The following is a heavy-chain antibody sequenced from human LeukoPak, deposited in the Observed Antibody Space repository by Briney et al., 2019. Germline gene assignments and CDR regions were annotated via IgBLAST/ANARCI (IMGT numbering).Heavy chain of an antibody. CDR2: IYYSGST. J-gene: IGHJ4*02. D-gene: IGHD3-16*01. CDR1: GGSISSSSYY. CDR3: ARHVGYVVY. Sequence: PSETLSLACTVSGGSISSSSYYWGWIRQPPGKGLEWIGSIYYSGSTYYHPSLKTRVPISVHTSKNQFSLKLRSVTATDTAVYCCARHVGYVVYWGQGTLVTVSS. V-gene: IGHV4-39*01.